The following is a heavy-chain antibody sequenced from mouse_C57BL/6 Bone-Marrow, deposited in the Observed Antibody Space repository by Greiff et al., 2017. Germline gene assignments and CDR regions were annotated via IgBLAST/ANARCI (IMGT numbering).Heavy chain of an antibody. CDR1: GFNIKDDY. Sequence: EVQLVESGAELVRPGASVKLSCTASGFNIKDDYMHWVKQRPEQGLAWIGWIDPENGDTEYASKFQGKATITADTSSNTAYLQLSSLTSEDTAVYYCTFYDYGQGDYWGQGTSVTVSS. D-gene: IGHD2-4*01. J-gene: IGHJ4*01. V-gene: IGHV14-4*01. CDR2: IDPENGDT. CDR3: TFYDYGQGDY.